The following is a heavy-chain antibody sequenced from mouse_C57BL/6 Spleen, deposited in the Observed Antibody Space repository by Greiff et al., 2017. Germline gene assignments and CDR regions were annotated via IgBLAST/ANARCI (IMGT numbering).Heavy chain of an antibody. CDR2: IGWDDDK. CDR1: GFSLSTFGMG. Sequence: QVTLKVSGPGLLQPSQTLCLTCSFSGFSLSTFGMGVGWIRQPSGKGLKWLVHIGWDDDKYYNPVLKGRLTISKDTSKNQVFLKIANVDTADTAKYDCDRSWRDYDGENNYAMDYWGQGTSVTVSS. V-gene: IGHV8-8*01. J-gene: IGHJ4*01. D-gene: IGHD2-4*01. CDR3: DRSWRDYDGENNYAMDY.